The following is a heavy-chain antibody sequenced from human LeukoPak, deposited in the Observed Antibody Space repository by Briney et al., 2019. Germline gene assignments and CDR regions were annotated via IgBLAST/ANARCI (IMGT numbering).Heavy chain of an antibody. V-gene: IGHV3-33*03. CDR3: SKGRTNDYGEPYTFDV. D-gene: IGHD4/OR15-4a*01. CDR2: IWNDGRNE. J-gene: IGHJ3*01. CDR1: GFTFQNYG. Sequence: PGRSLRLSCAASGFTFQNYGMHWVRQVPGKVLEWVAVIWNDGRNEHYAESVKGRFTMSRDNNKNTLYLQMNSLRAEDTAVYYCSKGRTNDYGEPYTFDVWGQGTMVIVSS.